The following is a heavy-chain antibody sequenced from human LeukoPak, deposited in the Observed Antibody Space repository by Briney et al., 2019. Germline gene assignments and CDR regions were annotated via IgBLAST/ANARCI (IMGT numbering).Heavy chain of an antibody. D-gene: IGHD3-10*01. CDR1: GGSISSSSYY. J-gene: IGHJ5*02. CDR2: IYYSGST. Sequence: PSETLSLTCTVSGGSISSSSYYWGWIRQPPGKGLEWIGSIYYSGSTYYNPSLKSRVTISVDTSKSQLSLKLRSVTAADTAVYYCALLWFGESNWVDPWGQGTLVTVSS. CDR3: ALLWFGESNWVDP. V-gene: IGHV4-39*01.